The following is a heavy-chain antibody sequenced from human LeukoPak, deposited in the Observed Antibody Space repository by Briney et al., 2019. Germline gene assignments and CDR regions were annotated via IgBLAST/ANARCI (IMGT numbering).Heavy chain of an antibody. CDR1: GFTFSSYA. D-gene: IGHD4-17*01. Sequence: GGSLRLSCAASGFTFSSYAMSWVRQAPGKGLEWVSAISGSGGSTYYADSVKGRFTISRDNSKNTLYLQMNSLRAEDTAVYYCAKDNYGDYGGYYYYYMDVWGKGTTVTVSS. J-gene: IGHJ6*03. CDR2: ISGSGGST. V-gene: IGHV3-23*01. CDR3: AKDNYGDYGGYYYYYMDV.